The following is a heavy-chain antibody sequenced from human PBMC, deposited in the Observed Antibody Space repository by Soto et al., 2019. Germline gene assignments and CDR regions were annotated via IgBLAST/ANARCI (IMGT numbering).Heavy chain of an antibody. CDR3: ARGWGYCTNGVCYYYYYYGMDV. D-gene: IGHD2-8*01. J-gene: IGHJ6*02. Sequence: LSETLSLTCAVYGVSFSGYYWSWIRQPPGKGLEWIGEINHSGSTNYNPSLKSQVTISVDTSKNQFFLKLSSVTAADTAVYYCARGWGYCTNGVCYYYYYYGMDVWGQGTTVTVSS. V-gene: IGHV4-34*01. CDR2: INHSGST. CDR1: GVSFSGYY.